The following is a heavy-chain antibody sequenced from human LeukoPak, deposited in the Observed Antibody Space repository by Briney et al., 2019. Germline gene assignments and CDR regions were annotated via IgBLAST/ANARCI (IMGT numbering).Heavy chain of an antibody. V-gene: IGHV4-34*01. CDR3: AGVKKYCGGDCYPPYFDY. CDR2: INHSGST. J-gene: IGHJ4*02. CDR1: GGSFSGYY. D-gene: IGHD2-21*02. Sequence: PSETLSLTCAVYGGSFSGYYWSWIRQPPGKGLEWIGEINHSGSTNYNPSLKSRVTISVDTSKNQFSLKLSSVTAADTAVYYCAGVKKYCGGDCYPPYFDYWGQGTLVTVSS.